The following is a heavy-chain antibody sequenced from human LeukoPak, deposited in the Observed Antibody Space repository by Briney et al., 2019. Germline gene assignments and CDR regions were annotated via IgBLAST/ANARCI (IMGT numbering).Heavy chain of an antibody. V-gene: IGHV3-21*01. CDR2: ISSSSSSYI. CDR3: ARADYCSGGSCYPSCYYGMDV. J-gene: IGHJ6*02. D-gene: IGHD2-15*01. Sequence: GGSLRLSCAASGFTFSSYSMNWVRQAPGKGLEWVSSISSSSSSYIYYADSVKGRFTISRDNAENSLYLQMNSLRAEDTAVYYCARADYCSGGSCYPSCYYGMDVWGQGTTVTVSS. CDR1: GFTFSSYS.